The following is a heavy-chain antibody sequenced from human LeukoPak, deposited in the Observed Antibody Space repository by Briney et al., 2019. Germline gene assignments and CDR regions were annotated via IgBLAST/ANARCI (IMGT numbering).Heavy chain of an antibody. J-gene: IGHJ4*02. V-gene: IGHV4-59*08. Sequence: ASETPSLTCTVSGGSISSYYWSWIRQPPGKGLEWIGYIYYSGSTNYNPSLKSRVTISVDTSKNQFSLKLSSVTAADTAVYYCARRDGAGREFDYWGQGTLVTVSS. CDR1: GGSISSYY. D-gene: IGHD1-14*01. CDR3: ARRDGAGREFDY. CDR2: IYYSGST.